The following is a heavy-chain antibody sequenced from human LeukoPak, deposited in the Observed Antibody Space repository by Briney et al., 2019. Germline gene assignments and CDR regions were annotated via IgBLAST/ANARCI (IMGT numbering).Heavy chain of an antibody. CDR1: GYTFTSYG. CDR3: ARAVSGYNPDY. J-gene: IGHJ4*02. Sequence: GASVKVSCKASGYTFTSYGISWVRQAPGQGLEWMGWISAYNGNTNYAQKLQGRVTMTRDTSISTAYMELSRLRSDDTAVYYCARAVSGYNPDYWGQGTLVTVSS. D-gene: IGHD5-12*01. CDR2: ISAYNGNT. V-gene: IGHV1-18*01.